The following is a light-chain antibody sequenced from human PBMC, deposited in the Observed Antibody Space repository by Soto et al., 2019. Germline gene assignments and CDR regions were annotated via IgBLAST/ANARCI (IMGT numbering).Light chain of an antibody. Sequence: QSALTQPASVSASPGQSITISCTGTSSNFGTYELVSWYQHHPDKAPKLIMYEGTKRPSGISSRFSGSKSGNTASPTISGLQAEDDADYSCCSFAVGAALVFGGGTKLTVL. J-gene: IGLJ2*01. CDR2: EGT. CDR1: SSNFGTYEL. V-gene: IGLV2-23*01. CDR3: CSFAVGAALV.